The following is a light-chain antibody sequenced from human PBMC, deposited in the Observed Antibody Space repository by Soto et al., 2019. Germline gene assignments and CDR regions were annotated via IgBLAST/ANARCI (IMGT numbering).Light chain of an antibody. CDR2: EGS. CDR1: SSDVGSYNL. J-gene: IGLJ1*01. CDR3: CSYAGSSTF. Sequence: QSALTQPASVSGSPGQSITISCTGTSSDVGSYNLVSWYQRHPGKAPKLMIYEGSKRPSGVSNRFSGSKSGNTASLTISGLQAEDEADYYCCSYAGSSTFFGTGTKLTVL. V-gene: IGLV2-23*03.